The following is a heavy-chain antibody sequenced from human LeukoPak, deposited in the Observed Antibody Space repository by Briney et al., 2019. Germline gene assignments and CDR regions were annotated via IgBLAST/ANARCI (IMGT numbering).Heavy chain of an antibody. Sequence: AGGSLRLSCAASGFTFSSYEMNWVRQAPGKGLEWVSYISSSGSTIYYADSVKGRFTISRDNAKNPLYLQMNSLRAEDTAVYYCAILPVEMATMFDYWGQGTLVTVSS. D-gene: IGHD5-24*01. CDR2: ISSSGSTI. CDR1: GFTFSSYE. CDR3: AILPVEMATMFDY. V-gene: IGHV3-48*03. J-gene: IGHJ4*02.